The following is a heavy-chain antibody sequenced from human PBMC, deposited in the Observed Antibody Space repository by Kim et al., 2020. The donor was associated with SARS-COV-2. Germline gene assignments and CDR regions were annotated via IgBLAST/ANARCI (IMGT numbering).Heavy chain of an antibody. D-gene: IGHD2-2*01. Sequence: GGSLRLSCAASGFTFSSYGMHWVRQAPGKGLEWVAVIWYDGSNKYYADSVKGRFTISRDNSKNTLYLQMNSLRAEDTAVYYCARDRNIVVVPAARYGMDVWGQGTTVTVSS. J-gene: IGHJ6*02. V-gene: IGHV3-33*01. CDR3: ARDRNIVVVPAARYGMDV. CDR1: GFTFSSYG. CDR2: IWYDGSNK.